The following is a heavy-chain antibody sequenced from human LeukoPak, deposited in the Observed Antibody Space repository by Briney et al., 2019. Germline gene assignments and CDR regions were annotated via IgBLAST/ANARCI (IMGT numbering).Heavy chain of an antibody. CDR1: GFTFDDYG. Sequence: PGGSLRLSCAASGFTFDDYGMHWVRQAPGKGLEWVSGISWKSGSIGYADSVKGRFTISRDNAKNFLYLQMSSLRAEDTALYYCVKDIGSGWYGDAFHIWGQGTMVTVSS. CDR2: ISWKSGSI. D-gene: IGHD6-19*01. CDR3: VKDIGSGWYGDAFHI. J-gene: IGHJ3*02. V-gene: IGHV3-9*01.